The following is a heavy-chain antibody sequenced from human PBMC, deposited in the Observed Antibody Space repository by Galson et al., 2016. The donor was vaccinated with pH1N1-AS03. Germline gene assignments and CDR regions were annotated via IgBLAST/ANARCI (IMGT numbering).Heavy chain of an antibody. CDR3: VRSPAEAGNH. V-gene: IGHV3-30*04. J-gene: IGHJ5*02. D-gene: IGHD6-13*01. CDR2: ISYDGSEK. Sequence: SLRLSCAASGFSFGDFALHWVRQAPGKGLEWVACISYDGSEKYYADSVQGRVTISRDNSKNTVHLELNSLRGADTAVYYCVRSPAEAGNHWGQGTLVIVSS. CDR1: GFSFGDFA.